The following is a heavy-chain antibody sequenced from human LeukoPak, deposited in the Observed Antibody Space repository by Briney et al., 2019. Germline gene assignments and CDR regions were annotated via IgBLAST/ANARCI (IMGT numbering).Heavy chain of an antibody. J-gene: IGHJ6*03. Sequence: ASVKVSCKASGGTFSSYAISWVRQAPGQGLEWMGRIIPIFGTANYARKLQGRVTMTTDTSTSTAYMELRSLRSDDTAVYYCARLEDSYYYMDVWGKGTTVTVSS. D-gene: IGHD3-22*01. CDR1: GGTFSSYA. CDR3: ARLEDSYYYMDV. CDR2: IIPIFGTA. V-gene: IGHV1-69*05.